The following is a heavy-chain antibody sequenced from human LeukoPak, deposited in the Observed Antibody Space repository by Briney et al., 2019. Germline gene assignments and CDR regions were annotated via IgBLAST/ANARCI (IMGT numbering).Heavy chain of an antibody. V-gene: IGHV3-7*01. J-gene: IGHJ6*03. CDR2: IKQDGSEK. CDR3: ARSALRFLEWTLEYYMDV. Sequence: QPGGSLRLSCAASGFTFSSYWMSWVRQAPGKGLEWVANIKQDGSEKYYVDSVKGRFTISRDNAKNSLYLQMNSLRAEDTAVYYCARSALRFLEWTLEYYMDVWGKGTTVTVSS. CDR1: GFTFSSYW. D-gene: IGHD3-3*01.